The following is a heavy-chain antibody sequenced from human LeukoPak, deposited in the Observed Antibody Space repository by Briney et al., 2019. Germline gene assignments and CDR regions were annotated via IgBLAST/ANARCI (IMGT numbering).Heavy chain of an antibody. CDR2: INPNSGGT. CDR1: GYSFASYG. Sequence: ASVKVSCKASGYSFASYGIIWVRQAPGQGLEWMGWINPNSGGTNYAQKFQGRVTMTRDTSISAAYMELSRLRSDDTAVYYCASYYYDSSGTDGYFDYWGQGTLVTVSS. D-gene: IGHD3-22*01. V-gene: IGHV1-2*02. CDR3: ASYYYDSSGTDGYFDY. J-gene: IGHJ4*02.